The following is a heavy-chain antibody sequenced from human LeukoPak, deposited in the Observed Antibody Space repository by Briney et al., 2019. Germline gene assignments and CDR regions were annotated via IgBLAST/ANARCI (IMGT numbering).Heavy chain of an antibody. CDR2: IYYSGST. J-gene: IGHJ5*02. V-gene: IGHV4-30-4*01. CDR3: ARGGSRTNWFDP. CDR1: GGSISSGDYY. D-gene: IGHD6-13*01. Sequence: PSETLSLTCTVSGGSISSGDYYWSWIRQPPGKGLEWIGYIYYSGSTYYNPSLKSRVTISVDTSKNQFSLKLSSVTAADTAVYYYARGGSRTNWFDPWGQGTLVTVSS.